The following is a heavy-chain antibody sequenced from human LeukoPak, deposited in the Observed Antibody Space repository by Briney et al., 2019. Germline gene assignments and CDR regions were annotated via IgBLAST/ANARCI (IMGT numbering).Heavy chain of an antibody. Sequence: PSETLSLTCTVSGGSISSYYWSWIRQPAGKGLEWIGYIYYSGSTNYNPSLKSQVTISVDTSKNQFSLKLSSVTAADTAVYYCARLRCSGGSCYPHPWGQGTLVTVSS. J-gene: IGHJ5*02. CDR2: IYYSGST. D-gene: IGHD2-15*01. V-gene: IGHV4-59*08. CDR1: GGSISSYY. CDR3: ARLRCSGGSCYPHP.